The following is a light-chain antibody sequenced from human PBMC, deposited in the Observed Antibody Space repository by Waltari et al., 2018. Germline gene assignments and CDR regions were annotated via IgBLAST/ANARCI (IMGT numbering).Light chain of an antibody. J-gene: IGLJ3*02. CDR2: TNE. CDR1: NSNIGSNT. CDR3: AAWDDNLNARV. Sequence: QSVLTQPPSSSGTPGQRVTISCSGSNSNIGSNTVNWYQQFPGTAPKLLIYTNEHGPAGGPASFSGSKSAASACLAISGLQADDEAHYCCAAWDDNLNARVFGGGTMLTVL. V-gene: IGLV1-44*01.